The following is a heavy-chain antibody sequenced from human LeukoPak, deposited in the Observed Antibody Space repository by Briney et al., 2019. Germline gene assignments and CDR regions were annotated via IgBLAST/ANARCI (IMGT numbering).Heavy chain of an antibody. J-gene: IGHJ4*02. CDR3: ARAVPMARGVNYYDY. CDR2: IGPTGDT. CDR1: GFTFSSSD. Sequence: PGGSLRLSWAASGFTFSSSDMHWVRQATGKGLGWVSAIGPTGDTYYPGSVKGRFTISRENARNSLYLQMNSLRAGDTAVYYCARAVPMARGVNYYDYWGQGTLVTVSS. V-gene: IGHV3-13*01. D-gene: IGHD3-10*01.